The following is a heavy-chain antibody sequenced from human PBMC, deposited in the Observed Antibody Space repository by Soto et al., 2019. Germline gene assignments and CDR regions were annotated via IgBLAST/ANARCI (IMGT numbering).Heavy chain of an antibody. CDR2: ISAYNGNT. Sequence: QVQLVQSGAEVKKPGASVKVSCKASGYTFTNYGITWVRQAPGQGLECMGWISAYNGNTNYAQKVQGRVTMTTDTPTRTAYMELRSLRSDDTAVYYCARDLCSSTSCKLDSWGQGTLVTVSS. V-gene: IGHV1-18*04. D-gene: IGHD2-2*01. J-gene: IGHJ4*02. CDR1: GYTFTNYG. CDR3: ARDLCSSTSCKLDS.